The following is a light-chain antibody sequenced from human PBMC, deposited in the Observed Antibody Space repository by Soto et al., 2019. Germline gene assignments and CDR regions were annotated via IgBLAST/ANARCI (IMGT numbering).Light chain of an antibody. CDR1: QSVSRF. CDR3: QQRSNWPPT. CDR2: DAS. V-gene: IGKV3-11*01. J-gene: IGKJ4*01. Sequence: EIVLTQSPATLSLSPGERATLSCRASQSVSRFLAWYQQKPGQAPRLLIYDASNRATGIPARFSGSGSGTDFTLTISSLKPEDFAVYSCQQRSNWPPTFGGWSKVDIK.